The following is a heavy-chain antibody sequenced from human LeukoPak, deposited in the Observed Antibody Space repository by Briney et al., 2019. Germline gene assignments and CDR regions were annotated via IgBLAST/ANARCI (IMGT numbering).Heavy chain of an antibody. Sequence: PGRSLRLSCAASGFTFSSYAMHWIRQAPGKGLEWVAVISYDGSNKYYADSVKGRFTISRDNSKNTLYLQMNSLRAEDTAVYYCARVLDLSRWQQLVFDYWGQGTLVTVSS. CDR3: ARVLDLSRWQQLVFDY. V-gene: IGHV3-30-3*01. D-gene: IGHD6-13*01. J-gene: IGHJ4*02. CDR2: ISYDGSNK. CDR1: GFTFSSYA.